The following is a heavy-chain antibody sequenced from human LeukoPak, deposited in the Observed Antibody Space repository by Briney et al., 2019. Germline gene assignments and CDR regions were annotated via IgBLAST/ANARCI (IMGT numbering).Heavy chain of an antibody. V-gene: IGHV3-23*01. D-gene: IGHD4-23*01. CDR3: VKDFCRGGNCPFPFFDS. CDR1: GFTISGHA. J-gene: IGHJ4*02. CDR2: TVADYSET. Sequence: PGGSLRLSCVASGFTISGHAMSWVRQAPAKGLEWVSITVADYSETHYADSVRGRFTISRDDSSNTLSLEMNSLRADDTGTYYCVKDFCRGGNCPFPFFDSWGQGTVVTVSS.